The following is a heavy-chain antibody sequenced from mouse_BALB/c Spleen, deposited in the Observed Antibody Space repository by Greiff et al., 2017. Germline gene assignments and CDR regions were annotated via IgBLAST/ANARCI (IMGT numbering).Heavy chain of an antibody. CDR2: IWAGGST. V-gene: IGHV2-9*02. Sequence: QVQLKESGPGLVAPSQSLSITCTVSGFSLTSYGVHWVRQPPGKGLEWLGVIWAGGSTNYNSALMSRLSISKDNSKSQVFLKMNSLQTDDTAMYYCARDRIYYDYDEGAMDYWGQGTSVTVSS. CDR1: GFSLTSYG. CDR3: ARDRIYYDYDEGAMDY. D-gene: IGHD2-4*01. J-gene: IGHJ4*01.